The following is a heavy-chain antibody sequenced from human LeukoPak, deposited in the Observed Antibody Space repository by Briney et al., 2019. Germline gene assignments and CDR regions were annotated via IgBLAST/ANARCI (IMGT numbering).Heavy chain of an antibody. CDR3: ARESRYCSSTSCYEWFDP. Sequence: PSETLSLTCTVSGGSISSYYWSWIRQPPGKGLEWIGYIYYSGSTNYNPSLKSRVTISADTSRSQFSLKLSSVTAADTAVYYCARESRYCSSTSCYEWFDPWGQGTLVTVSS. V-gene: IGHV4-59*12. CDR1: GGSISSYY. J-gene: IGHJ5*02. CDR2: IYYSGST. D-gene: IGHD2-2*01.